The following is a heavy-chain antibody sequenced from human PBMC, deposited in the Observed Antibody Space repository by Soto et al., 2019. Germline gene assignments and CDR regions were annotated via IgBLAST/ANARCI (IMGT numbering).Heavy chain of an antibody. CDR3: AGDILSGSYRFDY. D-gene: IGHD1-26*01. CDR2: VYYSGST. CDR1: GGSISNYH. Sequence: QVQLQESGPGLVKPSETLSLTCTVFGGSISNYHWSWIRQLPGKRLEWIGYVYYSGSTTYNPSVKSRVSMSKDTSKNQFSLKLSSVTAADTAVYYCAGDILSGSYRFDYWGQGTLVTVFS. V-gene: IGHV4-59*08. J-gene: IGHJ4*02.